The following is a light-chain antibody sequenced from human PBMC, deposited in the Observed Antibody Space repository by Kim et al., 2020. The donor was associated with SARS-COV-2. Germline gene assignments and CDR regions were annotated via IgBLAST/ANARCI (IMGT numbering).Light chain of an antibody. V-gene: IGKV3-11*01. CDR3: QQRSNWPGT. CDR2: DAS. J-gene: IGKJ3*01. CDR1: QTVSSF. Sequence: LSPGERATLSCRASQTVSSFLAWYQQKPGQTPRLLIYDASNRATGVPARFSGSGSGTDFTLTISRLEPEDFAVYYCQQRSNWPGTFGPGTKVDIK.